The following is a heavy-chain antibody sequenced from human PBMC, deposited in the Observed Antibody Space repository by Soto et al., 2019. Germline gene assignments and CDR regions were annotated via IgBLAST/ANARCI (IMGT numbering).Heavy chain of an antibody. J-gene: IGHJ4*02. V-gene: IGHV3-7*02. CDR1: GFTFSSYW. CDR2: IKQDGSEK. Sequence: EVQLVESGGGLVQPGGSLRLSCAASGFTFSSYWMTWVRQAPGKGLEWVANIKQDGSEKYYVDSVKGRFTISRDNAKKSLYLQMNSLRAEDTAVYYCATHPYSSGWYCWGQGTLVTVSS. D-gene: IGHD6-13*01. CDR3: ATHPYSSGWYC.